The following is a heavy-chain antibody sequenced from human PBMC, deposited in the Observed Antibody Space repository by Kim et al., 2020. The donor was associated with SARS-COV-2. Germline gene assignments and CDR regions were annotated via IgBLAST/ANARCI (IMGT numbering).Heavy chain of an antibody. CDR1: GFSFDDHA. Sequence: GGSLRLSCAASGFSFDDHAMHWVRQVPGKGLEWVSLISWDGGTTSYADSVRGRFTTSRDNSKNSLFLQMNSQRSEDTALYYCAKDPGIGYVYYFMAVWGPGATVTVSS. CDR2: ISWDGGTT. J-gene: IGHJ6*02. V-gene: IGHV3-43*01. CDR3: AKDPGIGYVYYFMAV. D-gene: IGHD5-12*01.